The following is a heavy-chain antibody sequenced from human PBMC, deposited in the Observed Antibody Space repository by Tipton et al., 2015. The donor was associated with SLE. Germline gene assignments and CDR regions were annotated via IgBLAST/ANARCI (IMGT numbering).Heavy chain of an antibody. CDR2: ISYDGSNK. CDR3: ASAPPTPRYCSGGSCRRDY. J-gene: IGHJ4*02. Sequence: SLRLSCAASGFTFSSYAMHWVRQAPGKGLEWVAVISYDGSNKYYADSVKGRFTISRDNSKNTLYLQMNSLRAEDTAVYYCASAPPTPRYCSGGSCRRDYWGQGTLVTVSS. D-gene: IGHD2-15*01. CDR1: GFTFSSYA. V-gene: IGHV3-30*04.